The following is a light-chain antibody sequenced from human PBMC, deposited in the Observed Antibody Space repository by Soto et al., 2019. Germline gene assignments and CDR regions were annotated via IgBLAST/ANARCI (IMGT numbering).Light chain of an antibody. CDR2: DAS. J-gene: IGKJ5*01. V-gene: IGKV3-15*01. Sequence: EIVMTQSPATLSVSPGERATLSCRASQSVSSNLAWHQQKPGQAPRILMYDASTRATGIPARFSGSGSGTDFTLTISRLEPEDFAVYYCQQYGSSPPITFGQGTRLEIK. CDR3: QQYGSSPPIT. CDR1: QSVSSN.